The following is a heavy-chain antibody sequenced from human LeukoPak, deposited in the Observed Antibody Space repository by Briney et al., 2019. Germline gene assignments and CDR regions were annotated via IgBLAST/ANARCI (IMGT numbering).Heavy chain of an antibody. CDR1: GFTFSSYS. Sequence: PGGSLRLSCAASGFTFSSYSMNWVRQAPGKGLEWASSISSSSSYIYYADSVKGRFTISRDNAKNSLYLQMNSLRAEDTAVYYCARAGHPTVVTNDYWGQGTLVTVSS. CDR2: ISSSSSYI. J-gene: IGHJ4*02. CDR3: ARAGHPTVVTNDY. V-gene: IGHV3-21*01. D-gene: IGHD4-23*01.